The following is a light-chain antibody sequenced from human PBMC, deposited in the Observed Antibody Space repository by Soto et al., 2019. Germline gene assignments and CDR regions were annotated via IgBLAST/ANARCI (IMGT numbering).Light chain of an antibody. V-gene: IGKV1-5*01. CDR3: QQYNNWPIT. CDR1: QSICTY. J-gene: IGKJ5*01. CDR2: GAS. Sequence: DIKITQSPSTLSAYVGDRVTLTCRASQSICTYLAWYQQKAGKPPKLLIYGASTLQSGVPSRFSGSGYCTDFTLTISSLQPEDVEVDYCQQYNNWPITFGQGTRLEIK.